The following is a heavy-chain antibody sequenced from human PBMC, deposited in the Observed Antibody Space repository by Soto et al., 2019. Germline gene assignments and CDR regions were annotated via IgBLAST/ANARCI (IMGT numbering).Heavy chain of an antibody. CDR3: ARVRTSNSYYYYYGMDV. J-gene: IGHJ6*02. CDR2: ISSSGSTI. Sequence: LRLSCAASGFTFSDYYMSWIRQAPGKGLEWVSYISSSGSTIYYADSVKGRFTISRDNAKSSLYLQMNSLRAEDTTVYYCARVRTSNSYYYYYGMDVWGQGTTVTVSS. V-gene: IGHV3-11*01. D-gene: IGHD2-2*01. CDR1: GFTFSDYY.